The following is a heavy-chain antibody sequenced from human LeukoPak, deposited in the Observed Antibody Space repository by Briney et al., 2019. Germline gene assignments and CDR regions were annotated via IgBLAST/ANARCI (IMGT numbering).Heavy chain of an antibody. CDR2: ISYDGSNK. CDR3: ARDTPLDSSGYYFDY. Sequence: GGSLRLSCAASGFTFSSYAMHWVRQAPGKGLEWVAVISYDGSNKYYADSVKGRFTISRDNSKNTLYLQMNSLRAEDTAVYYCARDTPLDSSGYYFDYWAREPWSPSPQ. CDR1: GFTFSSYA. D-gene: IGHD3-22*01. J-gene: IGHJ4*02. V-gene: IGHV3-30*04.